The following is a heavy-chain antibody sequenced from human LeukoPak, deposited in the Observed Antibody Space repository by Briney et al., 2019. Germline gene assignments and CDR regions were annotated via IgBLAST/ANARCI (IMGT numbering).Heavy chain of an antibody. V-gene: IGHV3-7*01. CDR2: IKQDGSEK. CDR3: ARGYMVRGEIDY. Sequence: PGGSLRLSCAASGFTFSSYGMHWVRQAPGKGLEWVANIKQDGSEKYYVDSVKGRFTISRDNAKNSLCLQMNSLRAEDTAVYYCARGYMVRGEIDYWGQGTLVTVSS. CDR1: GFTFSSYG. D-gene: IGHD3-10*01. J-gene: IGHJ4*02.